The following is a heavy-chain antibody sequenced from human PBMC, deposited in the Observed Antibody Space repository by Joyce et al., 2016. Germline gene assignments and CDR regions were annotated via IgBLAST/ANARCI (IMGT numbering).Heavy chain of an antibody. Sequence: EVQLVESGGGLLQPGGSLRLSCAASGFTFTNYWMHWVRQAPGKGLVWVARVDSDGSGTSYVDSVKGRFTISRDNAENMVHQQMNSLRTEDTAVYFCGSVFEYWGRGALVTVSS. CDR3: GSVFEY. J-gene: IGHJ4*02. CDR2: VDSDGSGT. V-gene: IGHV3-74*01. CDR1: GFTFTNYW.